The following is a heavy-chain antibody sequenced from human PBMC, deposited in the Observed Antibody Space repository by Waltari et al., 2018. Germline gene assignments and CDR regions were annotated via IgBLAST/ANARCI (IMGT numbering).Heavy chain of an antibody. CDR2: IQTGGAT. CDR3: ARVGTHTLYGMDV. D-gene: IGHD1-26*01. CDR1: GLTVGPKY. V-gene: IGHV3-53*01. Sequence: EVQLEESGGGLIQPGGSLRLSCAASGLTVGPKYMTWVRQAPGKGLAWVSVIQTGGATYYADSVKGRFTMSRDNSKNTLDLQMNSLRAEDTAVYYCARVGTHTLYGMDVWGQGTTVTVSS. J-gene: IGHJ6*02.